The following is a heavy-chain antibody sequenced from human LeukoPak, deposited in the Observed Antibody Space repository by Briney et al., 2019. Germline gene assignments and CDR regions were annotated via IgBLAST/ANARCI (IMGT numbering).Heavy chain of an antibody. Sequence: GGSLRLSHVASGFKFSDYGMHWVRQAPGKGLEWVAFIRYDETNKYYVDSVEGPFTISRDNSRNTLYLQMNSLRPDDTAVYHCATSREGYMGNSDMWGQGTMVIVS. CDR2: IRYDETNK. J-gene: IGHJ3*02. V-gene: IGHV3-30*02. CDR3: ATSREGYMGNSDM. CDR1: GFKFSDYG. D-gene: IGHD5-24*01.